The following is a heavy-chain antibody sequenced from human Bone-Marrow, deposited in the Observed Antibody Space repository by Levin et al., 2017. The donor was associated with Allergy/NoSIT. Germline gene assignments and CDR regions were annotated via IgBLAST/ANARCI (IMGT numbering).Heavy chain of an antibody. J-gene: IGHJ4*02. D-gene: IGHD6-19*01. CDR3: ATDKPAVAGPEY. CDR1: GFTFNNEG. V-gene: IGHV3-30*03. CDR2: ISFDGDNK. Sequence: GGSLRLSCAASGFTFNNEGMHWVRQAPGKGLEWVAVISFDGDNKFYADVVKGRFTISRDNSRNTLYLQMNSLRTEDTAVYYCATDKPAVAGPEYWGQGTLVTVSS.